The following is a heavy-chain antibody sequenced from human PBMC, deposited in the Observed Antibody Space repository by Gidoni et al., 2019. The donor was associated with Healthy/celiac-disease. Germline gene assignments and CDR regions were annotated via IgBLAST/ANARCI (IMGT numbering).Heavy chain of an antibody. CDR3: ASSGHDILTGYYIGAFDI. J-gene: IGHJ3*02. D-gene: IGHD3-9*01. CDR1: GLTCSSYS. V-gene: IGHV3-21*01. CDR2: ISSSSSYI. Sequence: EVQLVESGGGRVKPGGSLRLSCSAAGLTCSSYSMNWVRQATGKVLGWVSSISSSSSYIYYADSVKDRFTISRDNAKNSLYLQMNSLRAEDTAVYYCASSGHDILTGYYIGAFDIWGQGTMVTVSS.